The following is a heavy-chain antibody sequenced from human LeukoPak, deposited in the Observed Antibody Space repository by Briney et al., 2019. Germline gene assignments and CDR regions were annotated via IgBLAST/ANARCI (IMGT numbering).Heavy chain of an antibody. CDR3: ARGVGRQSIDY. CDR1: GVSISSYY. Sequence: SETLSLTCTVSGVSISSYYWSWIRQPPGKGLEWVGYIYYSGSTNYNPSLKSRVTISVDTSKNQFSLKLSSVAAADTAVYYCARGVGRQSIDYWGQGTLVTVSS. V-gene: IGHV4-59*01. CDR2: IYYSGST. J-gene: IGHJ4*02. D-gene: IGHD5-24*01.